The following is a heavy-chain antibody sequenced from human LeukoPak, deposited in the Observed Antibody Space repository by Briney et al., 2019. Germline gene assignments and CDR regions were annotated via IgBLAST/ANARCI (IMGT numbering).Heavy chain of an antibody. Sequence: PSETLSLTCTNLGGSISSGDHYWSWIRQHPGKGLEWIGYIYYSGSTHYNPSLKSRVSMSVETSKNQFSLKLSSVTAADTAVYYCARLGRGIAVAGVFDYWVQGTLVTVSS. J-gene: IGHJ4*02. CDR2: IYYSGST. CDR1: GGSISSGDHY. V-gene: IGHV4-31*03. CDR3: ARLGRGIAVAGVFDY. D-gene: IGHD6-19*01.